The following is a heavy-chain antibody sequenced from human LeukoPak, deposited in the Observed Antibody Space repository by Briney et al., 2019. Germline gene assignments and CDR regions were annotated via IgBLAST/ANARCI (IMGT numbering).Heavy chain of an antibody. Sequence: ASVKVSCKASGYTFTSYDMHWVRQAPGQGLEWMGIINPSGGSTSYAQKFQGRVTMTRDMSTSTVYMELSSLRSEDTAVYYCARGAAPRMGATRPDYWGQGTLVTVSS. CDR3: ARGAAPRMGATRPDY. J-gene: IGHJ4*02. CDR2: INPSGGST. CDR1: GYTFTSYD. V-gene: IGHV1-46*01. D-gene: IGHD1-26*01.